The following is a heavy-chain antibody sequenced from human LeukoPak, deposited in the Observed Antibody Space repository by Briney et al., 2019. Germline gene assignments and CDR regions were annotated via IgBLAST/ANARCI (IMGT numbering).Heavy chain of an antibody. J-gene: IGHJ4*02. D-gene: IGHD2-15*01. Sequence: RWASVKVSCKASGYTFTSYGISWVRQAPGQGLEWMGWISVYNGNTNYAQKLQGRVTMTTDTSTSTAYMELRSLRSDDTAVYYCARDWGSRGSPGYFDYWGQGTLVTVSS. CDR3: ARDWGSRGSPGYFDY. CDR2: ISVYNGNT. V-gene: IGHV1-18*01. CDR1: GYTFTSYG.